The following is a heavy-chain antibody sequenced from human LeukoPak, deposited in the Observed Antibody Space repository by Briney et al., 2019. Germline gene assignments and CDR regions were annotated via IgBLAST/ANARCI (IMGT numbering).Heavy chain of an antibody. V-gene: IGHV4-30-2*05. Sequence: SQTLSLTCTVSGGSISSGGYYWSWIRQPPGKGLEWIGYIYHSGSTYYNPSLKSRVTISVDTSKNQFSLKLSSVTAADTAVYYCARGVRRVNDAFDIWGQGTMVTVSS. CDR2: IYHSGST. CDR1: GGSISSGGYY. CDR3: ARGVRRVNDAFDI. J-gene: IGHJ3*02. D-gene: IGHD3-10*01.